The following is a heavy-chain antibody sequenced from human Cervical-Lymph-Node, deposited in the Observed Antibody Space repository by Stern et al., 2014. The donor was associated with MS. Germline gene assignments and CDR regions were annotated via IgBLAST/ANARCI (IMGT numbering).Heavy chain of an antibody. J-gene: IGHJ4*02. CDR2: IKSDGSII. V-gene: IGHV3-74*02. D-gene: IGHD4-11*01. CDR3: ASRKYIDYRLQDS. Sequence: LHLVESGGGLVQPGGSLRLSCAASGFTFSNYWMHWVRQAPGEGLVRVSRIKSDGSIINYAACVKGRFTNARDNTKNTLYLQMHRLRVEDTVVYYGASRKYIDYRLQDSGGQGALVTVSS. CDR1: GFTFSNYW.